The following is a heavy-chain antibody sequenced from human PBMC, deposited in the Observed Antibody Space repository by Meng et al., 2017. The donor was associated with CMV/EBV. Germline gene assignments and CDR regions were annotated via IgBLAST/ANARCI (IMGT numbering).Heavy chain of an antibody. D-gene: IGHD2-2*03. Sequence: QVQVVQVGSEVKNPGASVKVSCKASGYSFIGHYIHWVRQAPGQGLEWMGRINPNSAGTNYVEKFQGRVTMTRDTSNNIVYMELTRLTSDDTAVYYCTRSWIDSFTPDFDYWGQGTLVTVSS. CDR1: GYSFIGHY. V-gene: IGHV1-2*06. J-gene: IGHJ4*02. CDR2: INPNSAGT. CDR3: TRSWIDSFTPDFDY.